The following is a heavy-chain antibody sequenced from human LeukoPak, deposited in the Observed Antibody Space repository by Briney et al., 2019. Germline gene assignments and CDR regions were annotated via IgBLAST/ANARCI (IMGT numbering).Heavy chain of an antibody. J-gene: IGHJ6*02. Sequence: ASVKVSCKASGYTLTNYGISWVRQAPGQGLEWMGWISAYNGDTNYAQRLRGRVTMTTDTSTSTAYMELRSLRSDDTAVYYCARDQDSSGYYGYYYYGMDVWGQGTTVTVSS. CDR3: ARDQDSSGYYGYYYYGMDV. CDR1: GYTLTNYG. V-gene: IGHV1-18*01. CDR2: ISAYNGDT. D-gene: IGHD3-22*01.